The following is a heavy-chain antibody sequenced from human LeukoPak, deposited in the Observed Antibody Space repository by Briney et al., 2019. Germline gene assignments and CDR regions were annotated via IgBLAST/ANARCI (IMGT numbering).Heavy chain of an antibody. J-gene: IGHJ4*02. CDR1: GYTFTSYG. CDR2: ISAYNGNT. D-gene: IGHD3-22*01. CDR3: ARDWDSSGYYKASFDY. Sequence: ASAKVSCKASGYTFTSYGISWVRQAPGQGLEWMGWISAYNGNTNYAQKLQGRVTMTTDTSTSTAYMELRSLRSDDTAVYYCARDWDSSGYYKASFDYWGQGTLVTVSS. V-gene: IGHV1-18*01.